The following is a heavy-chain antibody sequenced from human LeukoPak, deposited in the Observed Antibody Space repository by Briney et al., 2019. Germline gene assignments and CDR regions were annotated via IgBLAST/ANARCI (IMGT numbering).Heavy chain of an antibody. V-gene: IGHV4-59*08. Sequence: SETLSLTCTVSGDSINNYYWSWIRQSPGKGLEWIGSIYYSGSTKYNPSLKSRVTISVDTSKNQFSLKLSSVTAADTAVYYCARHRGSGSPYFDYWGQGTLVTVSS. J-gene: IGHJ4*02. CDR3: ARHRGSGSPYFDY. CDR2: IYYSGST. D-gene: IGHD3-10*01. CDR1: GDSINNYY.